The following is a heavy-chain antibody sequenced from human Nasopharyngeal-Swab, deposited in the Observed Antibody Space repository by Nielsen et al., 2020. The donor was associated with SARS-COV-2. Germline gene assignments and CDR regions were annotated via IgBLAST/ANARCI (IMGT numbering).Heavy chain of an antibody. V-gene: IGHV1-18*04. J-gene: IGHJ3*02. D-gene: IGHD3-9*01. CDR3: ARGVRYFDWLSAFDI. CDR2: ISAYNGNT. CDR1: GYTFTSYG. Sequence: ASVKVSCKASGYTFTSYGISWARQAPGQGLEWMGWISAYNGNTNYAQKLQGRVTMTTDTSTSTAYMELRSLRSDDTAVYYCARGVRYFDWLSAFDIWGQGTMVTVSS.